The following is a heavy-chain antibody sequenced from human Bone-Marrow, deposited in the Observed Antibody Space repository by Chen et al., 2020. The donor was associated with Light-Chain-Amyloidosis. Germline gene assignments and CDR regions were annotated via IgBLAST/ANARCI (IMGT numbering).Heavy chain of an antibody. J-gene: IGHJ3*02. CDR1: GFTVSSNY. CDR2: IYSGGST. CDR3: ARLGYCSGGSCDSYAFDI. D-gene: IGHD2-15*01. Sequence: EVQLVESGGGLIQPGGSLRLSCAASGFTVSSNYMSWVRQAPGKGLEWVSVIYSGGSTYYADSVKGRFTISRDNSKNTLYLQMNSLRAEDTAVYYCARLGYCSGGSCDSYAFDIWCQGTMVTVSS. V-gene: IGHV3-53*01.